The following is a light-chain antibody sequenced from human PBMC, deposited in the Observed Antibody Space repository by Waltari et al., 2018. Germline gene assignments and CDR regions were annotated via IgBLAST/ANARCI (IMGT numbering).Light chain of an antibody. CDR1: QSISRA. J-gene: IGKJ1*01. CDR2: GAS. Sequence: DSGLTHSPPTLSLSVGERATVSCRASQSISRALAWYQHKPGQAPRLLIYGASTRATGIPDRFSGSGSGTDFSLTISRLEPDDFAVYYCQHYLRLPVTFGQGTTVEI. CDR3: QHYLRLPVT. V-gene: IGKV3-20*01.